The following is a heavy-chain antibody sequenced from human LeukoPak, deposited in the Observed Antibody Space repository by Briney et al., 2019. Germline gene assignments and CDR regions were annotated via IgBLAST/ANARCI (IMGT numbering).Heavy chain of an antibody. CDR1: GYTFTGYY. CDR3: ARGRNSVNYFSVVAPYYFDY. J-gene: IGHJ4*02. D-gene: IGHD2-21*01. CDR2: INPNSGGT. Sequence: ASVKVSCKASGYTFTGYYMHWVRQAPGQGLEWMGRINPNSGGTNYAQKFQGRVTMTRDTSINTAYMDLSRLRSDDTAVYYCARGRNSVNYFSVVAPYYFDYWGQGTLVTVSS. V-gene: IGHV1-2*06.